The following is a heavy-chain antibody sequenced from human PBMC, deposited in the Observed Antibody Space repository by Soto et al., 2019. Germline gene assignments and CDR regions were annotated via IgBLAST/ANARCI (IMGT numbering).Heavy chain of an antibody. CDR2: INAGNGNT. Sequence: GASVKVSCKASGYTFTSYAIPWVRQAPLQRLEWMVCINAGNGNTKSSQKCQGRVSITRGTSASTAYMELSSLRSEDTAVYYRARVRDSSCYLSGALGIGGQGTMVTV. J-gene: IGHJ3*02. V-gene: IGHV1-3*01. CDR1: GYTFTSYA. D-gene: IGHD3-22*01. CDR3: ARVRDSSCYLSGALGI.